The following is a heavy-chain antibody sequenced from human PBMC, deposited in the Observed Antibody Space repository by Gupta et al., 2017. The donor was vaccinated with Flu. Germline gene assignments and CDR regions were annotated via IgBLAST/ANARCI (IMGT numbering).Heavy chain of an antibody. J-gene: IGHJ4*02. D-gene: IGHD6-6*01. CDR2: ITSGAIFT. CDR3: ARLGGSAAHAVYFVH. CDR1: GFSFRDYA. V-gene: IGHV3-21*01. Sequence: EVQLVESGGGLVKPGGSLRLSCTASGFSFRDYAMSWVRQTPGRGLEWVSTITSGAIFTHYRDSVEGRFTISRDNSKSSLYLQMNSLTADDTAVYYCARLGGSAAHAVYFVHWGQGILVTVSS.